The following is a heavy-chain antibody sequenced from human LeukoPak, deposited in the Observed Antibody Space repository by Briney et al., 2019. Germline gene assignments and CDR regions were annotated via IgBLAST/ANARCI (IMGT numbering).Heavy chain of an antibody. CDR2: IYYSGST. V-gene: IGHV4-39*01. CDR3: ARIMVDSSSWGLDY. CDR1: GGSISSSSYY. D-gene: IGHD6-13*01. Sequence: PETPSLTCTVSGGSISSSSYYWGWIRQPPGKGLEWIGSIYYSGSTYYNPYLKSRVTISVDTSKNQFSLKLSSVTAADTAVYYCARIMVDSSSWGLDYWGQGTLVTVSS. J-gene: IGHJ4*02.